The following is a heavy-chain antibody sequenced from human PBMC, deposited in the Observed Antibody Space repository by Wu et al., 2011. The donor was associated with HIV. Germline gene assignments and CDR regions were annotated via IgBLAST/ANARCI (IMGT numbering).Heavy chain of an antibody. CDR2: MNPDSGNA. J-gene: IGHJ5*01. V-gene: IGHV1-8*03. CDR1: GYTFINYD. D-gene: IGHD3-3*01. Sequence: QVQLVQSGAEVKRPGASVQVSCKASGYTFINYDINWVRQATGQGLEWMGWMNPDSGNARYAQKFQGRITLTRNTSMSTAYMEVGSLRSDDTAVYYCTRGTIWF. CDR3: TRGTIWF.